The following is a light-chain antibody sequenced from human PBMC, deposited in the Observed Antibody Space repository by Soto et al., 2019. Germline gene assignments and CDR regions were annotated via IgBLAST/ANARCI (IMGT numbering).Light chain of an antibody. Sequence: EIVLTQSPGTLSLSLGERATLSYRASQSVSSNYLAWYQQKPGQAPRLLIYETSSRATGIPDRFSGSGSGTDFTLSISRLEPEDFAVYYCQQYGNGNSPRYSFGQGTRLEIK. V-gene: IGKV3-20*01. J-gene: IGKJ2*03. CDR2: ETS. CDR3: QQYGNGNSPRYS. CDR1: QSVSSNY.